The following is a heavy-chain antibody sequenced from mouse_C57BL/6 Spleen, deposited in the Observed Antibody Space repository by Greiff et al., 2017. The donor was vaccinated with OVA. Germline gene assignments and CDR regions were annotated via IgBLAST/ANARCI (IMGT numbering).Heavy chain of an antibody. V-gene: IGHV1-55*01. CDR2: IYPGSGST. Sequence: VQLQQPGAELVKPGASVKMSCKASGYTFTSYWITWVKQRPGQGLEWIGDIYPGSGSTNYNEKFKSKATLTVDTSSSTAYRQLSSLTSEDSAVYYCARPYYSNYSAMDYWGQGTSVTVSS. CDR3: ARPYYSNYSAMDY. D-gene: IGHD2-5*01. J-gene: IGHJ4*01. CDR1: GYTFTSYW.